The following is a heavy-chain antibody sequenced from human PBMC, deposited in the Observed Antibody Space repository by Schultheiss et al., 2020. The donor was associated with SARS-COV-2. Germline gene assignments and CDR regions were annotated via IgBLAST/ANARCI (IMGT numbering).Heavy chain of an antibody. CDR1: GFTFSSYG. CDR2: ISFDGAYK. D-gene: IGHD3-16*01. Sequence: GGSLRLSCAASGFTFSSYGMHWVRQAPGKGLEWVAIISFDGAYKDYAGSVKGRFTISRDNAKNSLYLQMNSLRADDTAVYYCARAGLALDVWGKGTTVTVSS. V-gene: IGHV3-30*12. J-gene: IGHJ6*04. CDR3: ARAGLALDV.